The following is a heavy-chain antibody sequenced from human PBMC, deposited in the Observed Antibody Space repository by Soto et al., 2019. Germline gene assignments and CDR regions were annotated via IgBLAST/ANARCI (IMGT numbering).Heavy chain of an antibody. CDR1: GGSVSSGSYY. V-gene: IGHV4-61*01. CDR3: ARNSYGYAYYYGGMDV. Sequence: QVQLQESGPGLVKPSETLSLTCTVSGGSVSSGSYYWRGIRQPPGKGLEWVGYIYYSGSTNYNPSLKSRVTITVDTSKNQFALKLSSVTAADTAVYYCARNSYGYAYYYGGMDVWGQGTTVTVSS. CDR2: IYYSGST. J-gene: IGHJ6*02. D-gene: IGHD5-18*01.